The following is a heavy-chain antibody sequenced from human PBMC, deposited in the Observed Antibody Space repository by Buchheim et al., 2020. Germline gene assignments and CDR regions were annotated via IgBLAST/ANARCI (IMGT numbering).Heavy chain of an antibody. CDR3: AREPIGRYFDN. CDR1: GGSISSSDW. D-gene: IGHD3-10*01. V-gene: IGHV4-4*02. Sequence: QVQLQESGPGLVKPSGTLSLTCAVSGGSISSSDWWSWVRQPPGKGLEWIGEIFHSGGTNDNPSLSSRVTMSVDKSKNQFSLKLTSVTAADTAVYYCAREPIGRYFDNWGQGTL. CDR2: IFHSGGT. J-gene: IGHJ4*02.